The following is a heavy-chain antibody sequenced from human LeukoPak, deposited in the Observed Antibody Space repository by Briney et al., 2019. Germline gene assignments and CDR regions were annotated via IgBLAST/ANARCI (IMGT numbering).Heavy chain of an antibody. CDR2: INPNSGGT. CDR1: GYTFTGYY. J-gene: IGHJ4*02. V-gene: IGHV1-2*02. D-gene: IGHD2-2*02. CDR3: ARILPDCSSTSCYTDY. Sequence: ASVKVSCKASGYTFTGYYMHWVRQAPGQGLEWMGWINPNSGGTNYAQKFQGRVTMTRDTSISTAYMELSRLRSDDTAVYYCARILPDCSSTSCYTDYWGQGTLVTVSS.